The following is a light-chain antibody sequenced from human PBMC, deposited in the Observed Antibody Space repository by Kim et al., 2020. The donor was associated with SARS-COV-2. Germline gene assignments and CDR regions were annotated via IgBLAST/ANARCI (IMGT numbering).Light chain of an antibody. CDR2: QEK. V-gene: IGLV3-1*01. CDR3: QSWDSSTVV. CDR1: KMGDKY. J-gene: IGLJ3*02. Sequence: VSQGQAANITCSGPKMGDKYVSWYQQKTGQSPLRVIYQEKKRPSVIPERFSGSNSGNTATLTISGAQPLDEADYYCQSWDSSTVVFGGGTQLTVL.